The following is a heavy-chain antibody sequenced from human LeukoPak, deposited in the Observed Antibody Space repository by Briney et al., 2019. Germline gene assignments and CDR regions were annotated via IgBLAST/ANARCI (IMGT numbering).Heavy chain of an antibody. CDR1: GYTFTSYY. Sequence: ASVKVSCKASGYTFTSYYMHWLLQAPGQGLEWMGIINPSGGSTSYAQKFQGRVTMTRDMSTSTVYMELSSLRSEDTAVYYCARVAADYYYYYMDVWGKGTTVTVSS. D-gene: IGHD2-15*01. V-gene: IGHV1-46*01. CDR2: INPSGGST. CDR3: ARVAADYYYYYMDV. J-gene: IGHJ6*03.